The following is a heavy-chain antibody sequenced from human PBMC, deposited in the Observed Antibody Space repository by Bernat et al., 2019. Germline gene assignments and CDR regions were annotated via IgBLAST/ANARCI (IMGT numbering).Heavy chain of an antibody. J-gene: IGHJ6*02. CDR2: IYYSGRT. V-gene: IGHV4-39*01. CDR3: AGGVPMAPVYYGMDV. D-gene: IGHD3-16*01. CDR1: GGSINSHSYY. Sequence: QLQLQESGPGLVKASETLSLTCTVSGGSINSHSYYWGWIRQPPGTGLEWIGSIYYSGRTYYNPSLKRPVTISVVTSKNQFSLKMSAVTAADTAVDYCAGGVPMAPVYYGMDVWGQGTTVTVSS.